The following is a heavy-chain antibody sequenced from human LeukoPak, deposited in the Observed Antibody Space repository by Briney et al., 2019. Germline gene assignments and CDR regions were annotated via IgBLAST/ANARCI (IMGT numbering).Heavy chain of an antibody. Sequence: ASVKVSXKASGYSFASYGISWVRQAPGQGLKWMGWVSGYDGRTNYAQNLKGRVTVTAETSTSTVYMELRSLRSDDTAIYYCARDYYNDYEDTFDIWGQGTMVTVSS. D-gene: IGHD4-11*01. CDR1: GYSFASYG. CDR3: ARDYYNDYEDTFDI. CDR2: VSGYDGRT. V-gene: IGHV1-18*01. J-gene: IGHJ3*02.